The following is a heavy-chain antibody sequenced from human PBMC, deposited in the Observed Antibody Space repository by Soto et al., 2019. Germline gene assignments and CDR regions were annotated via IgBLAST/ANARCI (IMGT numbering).Heavy chain of an antibody. J-gene: IGHJ4*02. CDR1: GFTFSSYS. CDR2: ISGSSSMI. CDR3: ARDLNPRQEMLYALLGY. Sequence: EVQLVESGGGLVQPGGSLRLSCAASGFTFSSYSMNWVRQAPGKGLEWVSYISGSSSMIYYADSVKGRFTISRDNAKNSLYPQMNSLRAEDTPVYYCARDLNPRQEMLYALLGYWGQGTLVTVSS. D-gene: IGHD2-8*01. V-gene: IGHV3-48*01.